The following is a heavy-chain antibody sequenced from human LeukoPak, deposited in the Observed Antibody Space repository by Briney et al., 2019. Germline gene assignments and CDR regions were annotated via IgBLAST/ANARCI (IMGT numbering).Heavy chain of an antibody. Sequence: PSQTLSLTCTVSGGSISSGDYYWSWIRQPPGKGLEWIGYIYYSGNPYYNPSLKSRVIISADTSKNQFSLKLSSVTAADTAVYYCARGDPQGELDWFDPWGQGTLVTVSS. J-gene: IGHJ5*02. CDR3: ARGDPQGELDWFDP. CDR2: IYYSGNP. V-gene: IGHV4-30-4*01. D-gene: IGHD3-16*01. CDR1: GGSISSGDYY.